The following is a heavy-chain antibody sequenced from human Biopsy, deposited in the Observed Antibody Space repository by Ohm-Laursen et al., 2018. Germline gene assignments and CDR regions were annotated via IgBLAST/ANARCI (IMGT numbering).Heavy chain of an antibody. Sequence: PSDTLSLTWSVSGGSITDDYWSWIRQSPGKGLEWIGFISKGGDTTYNPSLRVRVAISVDISKNQFSLKLSSVTAADTAIFFCARLYRLDDYWNDDPPDAFDVWGQGTRVTVSS. CDR2: ISKGGDT. CDR3: ARLYRLDDYWNDDPPDAFDV. D-gene: IGHD1-1*01. V-gene: IGHV4-59*07. J-gene: IGHJ3*01. CDR1: GGSITDDY.